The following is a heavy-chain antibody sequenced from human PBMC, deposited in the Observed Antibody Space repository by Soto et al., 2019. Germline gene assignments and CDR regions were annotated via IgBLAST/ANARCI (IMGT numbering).Heavy chain of an antibody. J-gene: IGHJ5*01. Sequence: GGSLRLSCAASGYTFKNYGMDWVRQAPGKGLEWVAFIWSHGSDAYYADSVKGRFTVSRDSSNNMLYLQMNNLRAEDTAVYYCARDSRWCRDSWGQGTPVTVSS. CDR1: GYTFKNYG. CDR2: IWSHGSDA. V-gene: IGHV3-33*01. CDR3: ARDSRWCRDS. D-gene: IGHD2-8*02.